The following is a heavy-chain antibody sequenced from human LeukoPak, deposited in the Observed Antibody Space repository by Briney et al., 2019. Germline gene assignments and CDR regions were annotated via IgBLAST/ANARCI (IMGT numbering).Heavy chain of an antibody. J-gene: IGHJ4*02. CDR1: GFIFSDYY. CDR2: IFISGSTI. Sequence: GSLRLSCGASGFIFSDYYMSWIRQAPGKGLEWISYIFISGSTIYYADSLKGRFTISRDNAKNSLYLQMNSLRAEDTAVYYCARDDGYGSGSYDYWGQGTLVTVSS. V-gene: IGHV3-11*04. D-gene: IGHD3-10*01. CDR3: ARDDGYGSGSYDY.